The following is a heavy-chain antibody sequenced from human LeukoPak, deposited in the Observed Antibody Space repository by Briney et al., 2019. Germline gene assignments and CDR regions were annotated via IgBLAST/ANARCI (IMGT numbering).Heavy chain of an antibody. J-gene: IGHJ4*02. V-gene: IGHV1-18*01. CDR2: ISAYNGNT. CDR1: GYIFTSYG. D-gene: IGHD3-22*01. Sequence: ASVKVSCKASGYIFTSYGISWVRQAPGQGLEWMGWISAYNGNTNYAQKLQGRVTMTTDTSTSTAYMELRSLRSDDTAVYYCARDYRRVSSGYLDYWGQGTLVTVSS. CDR3: ARDYRRVSSGYLDY.